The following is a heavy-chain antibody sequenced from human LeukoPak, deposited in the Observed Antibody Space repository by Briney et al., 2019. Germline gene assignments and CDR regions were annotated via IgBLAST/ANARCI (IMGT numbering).Heavy chain of an antibody. CDR2: IYRSGGT. CDR1: GDSVGSSVSGNSR. J-gene: IGHJ1*01. D-gene: IGHD4-17*01. CDR3: VRDFDDGNYALRY. Sequence: ETLSLTCAVSGDSVGSSVSGNSRWTWVRQTPGKGLEWIGEIYRSGGTHYNPALRRRVTMSLDRSKNHLSLNVRSVTAADTAVYYCVRDFDDGNYALRYWGQGTLVTVTS. V-gene: IGHV4-4*02.